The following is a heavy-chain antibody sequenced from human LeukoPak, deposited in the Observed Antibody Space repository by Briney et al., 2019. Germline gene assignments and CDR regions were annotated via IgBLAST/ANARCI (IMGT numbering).Heavy chain of an antibody. CDR2: IYSGGST. Sequence: PGGSLRLSCAASGFTFSSYEMTWVRQAPGKGLEWVSVIYSGGSTYYADSVKGRFTISRDNSKNTLYLQMNSLRAEDTAVYYCAGGPPGDFDYWGQGTLVTVSS. J-gene: IGHJ4*02. D-gene: IGHD3-10*01. V-gene: IGHV3-66*01. CDR3: AGGPPGDFDY. CDR1: GFTFSSYE.